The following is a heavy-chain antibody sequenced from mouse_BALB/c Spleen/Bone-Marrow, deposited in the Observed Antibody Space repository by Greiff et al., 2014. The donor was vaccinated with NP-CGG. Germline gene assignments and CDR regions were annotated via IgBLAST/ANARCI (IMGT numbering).Heavy chain of an antibody. Sequence: QVQLQQSXPGLVAPSQSLSISCTVSGFSLTSYGVHWVRQPPGKGLEWLGVIWADGSTNYNSALMSRLSISKDNSKSQVFLKMNSLQTDDTAMYYCARITTATGAMDYWGQGTPVTVSS. CDR3: ARITTATGAMDY. V-gene: IGHV2-9*02. D-gene: IGHD1-2*01. J-gene: IGHJ4*01. CDR2: IWADGST. CDR1: GFSLTSYG.